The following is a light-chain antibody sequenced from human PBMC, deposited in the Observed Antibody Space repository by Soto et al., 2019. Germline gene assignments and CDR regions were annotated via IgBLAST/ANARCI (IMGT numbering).Light chain of an antibody. Sequence: EIVLTQSPGTLSLSPGERATLSCRAVQSVTSNYLAWYQQTPGQAPRLLIFGASIRATGIPDRFSGSGSGTDFTLTISRLEPEDFGVYFCQQYGSSPSWTFGQGTKVDIK. V-gene: IGKV3-20*01. CDR2: GAS. CDR1: QSVTSNY. CDR3: QQYGSSPSWT. J-gene: IGKJ1*01.